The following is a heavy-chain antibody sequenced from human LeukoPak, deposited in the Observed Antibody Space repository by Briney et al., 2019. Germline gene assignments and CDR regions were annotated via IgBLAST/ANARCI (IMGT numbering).Heavy chain of an antibody. Sequence: GASVKVSCKASGGTFSSYAISWVGQAPGQGLEWMGGIIPIFGTANYAQKFQGRVTITADESTSTAYMELSSLRSEDTAVYYCARGGAAALYYYYGMDVWGQGTTVTVSS. V-gene: IGHV1-69*13. CDR2: IIPIFGTA. J-gene: IGHJ6*02. CDR1: GGTFSSYA. CDR3: ARGGAAALYYYYGMDV. D-gene: IGHD6-13*01.